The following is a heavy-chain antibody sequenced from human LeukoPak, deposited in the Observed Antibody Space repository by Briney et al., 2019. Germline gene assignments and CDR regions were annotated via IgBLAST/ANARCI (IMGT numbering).Heavy chain of an antibody. J-gene: IGHJ4*02. CDR1: GFTFSTYT. CDR2: IGNNGGGI. Sequence: GGSLRLSCAASGFTFSTYTMYWVRHPPGKRLEWVSIIGNNGGGIHYADPVRGRFTISRDNSKNALYLQMNSLRVEDTAVYYCAIDPNWGTHSWGQGVLVTVSS. V-gene: IGHV3-23*01. D-gene: IGHD7-27*01. CDR3: AIDPNWGTHS.